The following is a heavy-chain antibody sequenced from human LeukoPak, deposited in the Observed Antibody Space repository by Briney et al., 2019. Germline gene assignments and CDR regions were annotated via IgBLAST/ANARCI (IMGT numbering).Heavy chain of an antibody. D-gene: IGHD3-9*01. CDR1: GFTFSDYY. CDR2: ISSSGSTI. CDR3: ARGILTLTSDAFDI. Sequence: GGSLRLSCAVSGFTFSDYYMSWIRQAPGKGLEWVSYISSSGSTIYYADSVKGRFTISRDNAKNSLYLQMNSLRAEDTAVYYCARGILTLTSDAFDIWGQGTMVTVSS. J-gene: IGHJ3*02. V-gene: IGHV3-11*01.